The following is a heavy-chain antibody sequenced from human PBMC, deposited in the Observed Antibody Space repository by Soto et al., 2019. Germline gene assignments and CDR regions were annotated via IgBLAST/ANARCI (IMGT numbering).Heavy chain of an antibody. J-gene: IGHJ4*02. CDR3: ARGQPYSRSPYFDY. V-gene: IGHV3-30-3*01. CDR1: GLTFSSYS. Sequence: QVQLVESGGGVVQPGRSLRLSCAASGLTFSSYSVHWVRQAPGKGLEWVAVMSYDGSNKYYADSVKGRFTISRDNSKNPLYLQMNSLRAEDTALYYCARGQPYSRSPYFDYWGQGTLVTVSS. CDR2: MSYDGSNK. D-gene: IGHD6-6*01.